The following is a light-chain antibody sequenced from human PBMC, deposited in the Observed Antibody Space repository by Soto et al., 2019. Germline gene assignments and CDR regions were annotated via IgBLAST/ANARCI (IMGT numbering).Light chain of an antibody. CDR2: DVS. CDR3: SSYTSGSTPHWV. V-gene: IGLV2-14*03. Sequence: QSALTQPASVSGSPGQSITISCTGTSSDVGGYNYVSWYQHHPGKAPKLMIYDVSNRLSGVSNRFSGSKSGNTASRTISGLQAEDEADYYCSSYTSGSTPHWVFGGGTKLTVL. J-gene: IGLJ3*02. CDR1: SSDVGGYNY.